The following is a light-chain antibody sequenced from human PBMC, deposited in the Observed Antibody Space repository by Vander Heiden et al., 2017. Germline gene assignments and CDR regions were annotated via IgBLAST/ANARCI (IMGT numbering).Light chain of an antibody. J-gene: IGLJ3*02. CDR1: TGAVTSGYS. CDR2: STS. Sequence: QTAVTQEPSLTVSPGGTVTLTCASSTGAVTSGYSPSWFQQKPGQAPRALIYSTSTKHSWTPARFSGSLIGGKAALTLSGVLPEDEAEYYCLLNYSTDCVFGGGTKLTVL. V-gene: IGLV7-43*01. CDR3: LLNYSTDCV.